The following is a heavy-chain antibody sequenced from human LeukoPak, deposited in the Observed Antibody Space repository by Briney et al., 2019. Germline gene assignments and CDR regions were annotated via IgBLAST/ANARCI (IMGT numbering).Heavy chain of an antibody. J-gene: IGHJ2*01. CDR3: ARAGYSSTWYSRYFDL. Sequence: GGSLRLSCAASGFTFNTYSMSWVRQAPGKGLEWVSIISRASESIFYADSVKGRFTISRDNAKNSLYLQMNGLRAEDTAVYYCARAGYSSTWYSRYFDLWGRGTLVTVSS. CDR1: GFTFNTYS. V-gene: IGHV3-21*01. CDR2: ISRASESI. D-gene: IGHD6-13*01.